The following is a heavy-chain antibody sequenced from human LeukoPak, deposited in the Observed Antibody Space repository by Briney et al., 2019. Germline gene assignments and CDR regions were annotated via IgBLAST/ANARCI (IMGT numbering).Heavy chain of an antibody. D-gene: IGHD3-10*02. CDR3: AELGITMIGGV. Sequence: GGSLRLSCAASGFTLSSYGMNWVRQAPGKGLERVSSISSSSSYIYYADSVKGRFTISRDNAKNSLYLQMNSLRAEDTAVYYCAELGITMIGGVWGKGTTVTISS. V-gene: IGHV3-21*01. CDR1: GFTLSSYG. CDR2: ISSSSSYI. J-gene: IGHJ6*04.